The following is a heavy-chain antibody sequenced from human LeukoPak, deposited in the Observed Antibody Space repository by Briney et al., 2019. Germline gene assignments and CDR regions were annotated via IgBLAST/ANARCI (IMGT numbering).Heavy chain of an antibody. D-gene: IGHD2-2*02. CDR3: ARVAYCSSTSCYRRVAFDI. CDR1: GGSFSGYY. J-gene: IGHJ3*02. CDR2: INHSGST. Sequence: SETLSLTCAVYGGSFSGYYWSWIRQPPGKGLEWIGEINHSGSTNYNPSLKSRVTISVDTSKNQFSLKLSSVTAADTAVYYCARVAYCSSTSCYRRVAFDIWGQGTMVTVSS. V-gene: IGHV4-34*01.